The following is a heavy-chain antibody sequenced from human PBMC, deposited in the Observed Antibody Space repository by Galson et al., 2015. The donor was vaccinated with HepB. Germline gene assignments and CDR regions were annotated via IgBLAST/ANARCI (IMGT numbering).Heavy chain of an antibody. Sequence: SVKVSCKVSGGTFSNYPISWVRQAPAQGLEWMGGIIPHFGTTKYPQRFLGRVTITADDLSTTAYMELSSLTFEDTAVYYCARGLDDILSGYFNRNWLDPWGQGTLVSVSS. CDR2: IIPHFGTT. CDR3: ARGLDDILSGYFNRNWLDP. D-gene: IGHD3-9*01. V-gene: IGHV1-69*13. CDR1: GGTFSNYP. J-gene: IGHJ5*02.